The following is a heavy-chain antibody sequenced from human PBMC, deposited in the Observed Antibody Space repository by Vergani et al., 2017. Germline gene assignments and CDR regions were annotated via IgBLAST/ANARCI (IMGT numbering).Heavy chain of an antibody. CDR3: ASDGMSPAEIDQKNAFHV. CDR1: GYSISSGYF. J-gene: IGHJ3*01. V-gene: IGHV4-38-2*02. CDR2: IDRTGRT. Sequence: QVQLQESGPRLVKPSETLSLTCSVSGYSISSGYFWGWIRQSPGKGLEWLGTIDRTGRTHLSPSLKSRLTISVDTTKNQFSLRLTSATAADTAVYFCASDGMSPAEIDQKNAFHVWGQGTRVSV. D-gene: IGHD1-14*01.